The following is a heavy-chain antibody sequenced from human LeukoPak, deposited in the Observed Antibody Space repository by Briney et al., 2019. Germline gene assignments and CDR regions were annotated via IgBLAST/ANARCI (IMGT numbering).Heavy chain of an antibody. CDR2: INPNSGGT. D-gene: IGHD1-1*01. Sequence: ASVKVSYKASGYTFTGYYIHWVRQAPGQGLEWMGWINPNSGGTNYAQKFQGRVTMTRDTSISTVYMELSRLRSDDTAVYYCARDVQLERLLHWGQGTLVTVSS. CDR3: ARDVQLERLLH. CDR1: GYTFTGYY. V-gene: IGHV1-2*02. J-gene: IGHJ4*02.